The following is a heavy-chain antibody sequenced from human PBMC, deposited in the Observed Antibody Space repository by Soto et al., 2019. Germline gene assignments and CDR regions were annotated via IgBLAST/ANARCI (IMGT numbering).Heavy chain of an antibody. Sequence: SETLSLTCTVSGGSISSYYWSWIRQPPGKGLEWIGYIYYSGSTNYNPSLKSRVTISVDTSKNQFSLKLSSVTAADTAVYYCARGNYDFWSGYSTGRYNWFDPWGQGTLVTVSS. J-gene: IGHJ5*02. D-gene: IGHD3-3*01. V-gene: IGHV4-59*01. CDR2: IYYSGST. CDR1: GGSISSYY. CDR3: ARGNYDFWSGYSTGRYNWFDP.